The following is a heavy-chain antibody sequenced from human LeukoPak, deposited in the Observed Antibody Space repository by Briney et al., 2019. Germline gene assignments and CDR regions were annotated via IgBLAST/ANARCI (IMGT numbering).Heavy chain of an antibody. Sequence: GGSLRLSCAASGFTFSSNWMTWVRQAPGKGLEWVANINQDGSKRYYVDSVKGRFTVSRENAKNSLFLQMSSLRVEDTAVYYCARNFDWGQGTLVTVSS. V-gene: IGHV3-7*05. CDR2: INQDGSKR. CDR1: GFTFSSNW. J-gene: IGHJ4*02. CDR3: ARNFD.